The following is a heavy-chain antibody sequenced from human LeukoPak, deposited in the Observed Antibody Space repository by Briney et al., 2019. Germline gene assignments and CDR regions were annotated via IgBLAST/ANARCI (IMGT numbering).Heavy chain of an antibody. Sequence: GASVKVSCKASGGTFSSYAISWARQAPGQGLEWMGGIIPIFGTANYAQKFQGRVTITADESTSTAYMELSSLRSEDTAVYYCAREHSSGWPFDYWGQGTLVTVSS. D-gene: IGHD6-19*01. CDR3: AREHSSGWPFDY. CDR1: GGTFSSYA. J-gene: IGHJ4*02. CDR2: IIPIFGTA. V-gene: IGHV1-69*13.